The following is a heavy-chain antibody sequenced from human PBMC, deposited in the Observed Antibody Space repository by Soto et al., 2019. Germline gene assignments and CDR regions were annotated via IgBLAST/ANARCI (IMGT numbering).Heavy chain of an antibody. CDR2: IKQDGSEK. V-gene: IGHV3-7*01. Sequence: GGSLRLSCAASGFTFISYWMSWVRQAPGKGLEWVANIKQDGSEKYYVDSVKGRFTISRDNAKNSLYLQMNSLRAEDTAVYYCARGEYYDSSGHVDYWGQGTLVTVPQ. J-gene: IGHJ4*02. D-gene: IGHD3-22*01. CDR1: GFTFISYW. CDR3: ARGEYYDSSGHVDY.